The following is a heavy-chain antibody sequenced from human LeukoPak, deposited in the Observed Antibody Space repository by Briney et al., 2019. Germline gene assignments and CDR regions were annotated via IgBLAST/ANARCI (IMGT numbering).Heavy chain of an antibody. CDR2: IYYSGST. Sequence: SETLSLTCTVSGGSISSYYWSWIRQPPGKGLEWIGYIYYSGSTNYNPSLKSRVTISVDTSKNQFSLKLSSVTAADTAVDYCARGYGSGSYPFDYWGQGTLVTVSS. J-gene: IGHJ4*02. D-gene: IGHD3-10*01. CDR1: GGSISSYY. CDR3: ARGYGSGSYPFDY. V-gene: IGHV4-59*01.